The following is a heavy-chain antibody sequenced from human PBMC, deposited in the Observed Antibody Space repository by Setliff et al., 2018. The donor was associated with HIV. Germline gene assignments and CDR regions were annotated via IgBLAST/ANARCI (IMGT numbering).Heavy chain of an antibody. CDR2: MNPNSGNT. V-gene: IGHV1-8*02. CDR3: ARDRNYYDRGGYFDL. D-gene: IGHD3-22*01. Sequence: GASVKVSCKASGYTFTSYYMHWVRQAPGQGLEWMGRMNPNSGNTEYAQQFQGRVTMTRNTSISTAYMELSSLRSEDTAVYYCARDRNYYDRGGYFDLWGRGTLVTVSS. CDR1: GYTFTSYY. J-gene: IGHJ2*01.